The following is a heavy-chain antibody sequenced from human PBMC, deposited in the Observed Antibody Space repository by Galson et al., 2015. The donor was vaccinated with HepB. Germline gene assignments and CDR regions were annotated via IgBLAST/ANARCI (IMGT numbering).Heavy chain of an antibody. V-gene: IGHV3-15*07. CDR1: GFTFSNAW. CDR2: IRSKSDGGTT. Sequence: SLRLSCAASGFTFSNAWMSWVRQAPGKGLEWVGRIRSKSDGGTTDLAAPLKGRFTISRDDSKNTLDLQMNSLKAEDTAVYYCTTDHYYNSSLLVQHWGQGTLVTVSS. D-gene: IGHD2/OR15-2a*01. CDR3: TTDHYYNSSLLVQH. J-gene: IGHJ1*01.